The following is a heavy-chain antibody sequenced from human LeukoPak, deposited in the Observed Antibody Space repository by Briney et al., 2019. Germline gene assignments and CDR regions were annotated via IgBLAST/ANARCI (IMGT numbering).Heavy chain of an antibody. CDR1: GFTFSSYG. J-gene: IGHJ4*02. Sequence: PGRSLRLSCAASGFTFSSYGMHWVRQAPGKGLEWVVVIWYDGSNKYYADSVKGRFTISRDNSKNTLYLQMNSLRAEDTAVYYCARTPGGCSGGSCYSGSFDYWGQGTLVTVSS. CDR3: ARTPGGCSGGSCYSGSFDY. D-gene: IGHD2-15*01. CDR2: IWYDGSNK. V-gene: IGHV3-33*01.